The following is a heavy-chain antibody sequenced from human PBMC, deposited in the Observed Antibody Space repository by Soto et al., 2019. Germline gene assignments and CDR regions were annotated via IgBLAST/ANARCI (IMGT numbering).Heavy chain of an antibody. CDR2: INAGNGNT. V-gene: IGHV1-3*01. CDR1: GYTFTNHV. J-gene: IGHJ4*02. D-gene: IGHD1-26*01. Sequence: QVQLVQSGAEVKKPGASVKVSCKASGYTFTNHVMHWVRQAPGQRLEWMGWINAGNGNTKYSQKFQGRVTISRDTSASTAYMELSRLRSEDTAVYFCARGYQSWEWELLGVWGQGTLVTVSS. CDR3: ARGYQSWEWELLGV.